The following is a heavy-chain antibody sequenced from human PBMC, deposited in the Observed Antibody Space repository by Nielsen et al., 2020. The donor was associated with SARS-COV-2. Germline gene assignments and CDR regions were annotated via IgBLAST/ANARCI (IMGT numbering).Heavy chain of an antibody. CDR1: GFTFSDYY. Sequence: GGSLRLSCAASGFTFSDYYMSWIRQAPGKGLEWVSYISSSSSYTNYADFVKGRFTISRDNAKNSLYLQMNSLRAEDTAVYYCARGRYGDYLLSWFDPWGQGTLVTVSS. CDR2: ISSSSSYT. CDR3: ARGRYGDYLLSWFDP. D-gene: IGHD4-17*01. V-gene: IGHV3-11*06. J-gene: IGHJ5*02.